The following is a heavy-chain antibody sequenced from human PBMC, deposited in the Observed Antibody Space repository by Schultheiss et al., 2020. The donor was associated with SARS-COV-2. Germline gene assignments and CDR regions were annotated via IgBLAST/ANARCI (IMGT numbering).Heavy chain of an antibody. Sequence: SETLSLTCAVSGGSISSGGYSWSWIRQPPGKGLEWIGYIYHSGSTYYNPSLKSRVTISVDRSKNQFSLKLSSVTAADTAVYYCARDAVVTVIYFDLWGRGTLVTVSS. CDR3: ARDAVVTVIYFDL. V-gene: IGHV4-30-2*01. CDR1: GGSISSGGYS. D-gene: IGHD2-21*02. CDR2: IYHSGST. J-gene: IGHJ2*01.